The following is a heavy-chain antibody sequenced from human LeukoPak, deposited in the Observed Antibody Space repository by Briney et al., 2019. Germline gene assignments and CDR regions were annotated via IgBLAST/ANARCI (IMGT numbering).Heavy chain of an antibody. J-gene: IGHJ1*01. D-gene: IGHD3-22*01. Sequence: GRSLRLSCAASGFTFSSYGMHWVRQAPGKGLEWVAVIWYDGSNKYYADSVKGGFTISRDNSKNTLYLQMNSLRAEDTAVYYCARDYYDSSGYLEYFQHWGQGTLVTVSS. CDR2: IWYDGSNK. CDR1: GFTFSSYG. CDR3: ARDYYDSSGYLEYFQH. V-gene: IGHV3-33*01.